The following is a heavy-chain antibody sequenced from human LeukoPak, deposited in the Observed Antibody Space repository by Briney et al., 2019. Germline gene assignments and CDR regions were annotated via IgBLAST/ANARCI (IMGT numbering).Heavy chain of an antibody. CDR3: ARELRDCSSTSCYYYFDY. J-gene: IGHJ4*02. Sequence: SPTLSLTCAIAGHGVSSNSAAWNWLRQSPSRGLQWLGSTYYRSKWYNDSAVSVKRRRTINRDTSKNQFSLELNSVTPEDTAVYYCARELRDCSSTSCYYYFDYWGQGTLVTGSS. CDR1: GHGVSSNSAA. D-gene: IGHD2-2*01. V-gene: IGHV6-1*01. CDR2: TYYRSKWYN.